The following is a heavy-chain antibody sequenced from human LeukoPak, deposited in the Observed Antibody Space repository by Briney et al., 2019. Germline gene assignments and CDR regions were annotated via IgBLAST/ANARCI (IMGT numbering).Heavy chain of an antibody. Sequence: EASVKVSCKASGYTFTSYAMNWVRQAPGQGLEWMGWINTNTGNPTYAQGFTGRFVFSLDTSISTAYYCARDGLRSCTSSSCYPGEDAFDIWGQGTMVTVSS. V-gene: IGHV7-4-1*01. CDR2: INTNTGNP. CDR3: PGEDAFDI. D-gene: IGHD2-2*01. CDR1: GYTFTSYA. J-gene: IGHJ3*02.